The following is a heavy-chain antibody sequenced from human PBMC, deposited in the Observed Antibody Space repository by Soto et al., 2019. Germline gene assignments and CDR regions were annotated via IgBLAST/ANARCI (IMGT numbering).Heavy chain of an antibody. CDR3: PREEPAQQLPPPPFAS. J-gene: IGHJ5*01. Sequence: GGSLRLSCAASGFTFSSYGMHWVRQAPGKGLEWVAVIWYDGSNKYYADSVKGRFTISRDNSKNTLYLQMDSLRAEDTAVYYCPREEPAQQLPPPPFASWGKEPWSPSPQ. CDR1: GFTFSSYG. CDR2: IWYDGSNK. D-gene: IGHD6-13*01. V-gene: IGHV3-33*01.